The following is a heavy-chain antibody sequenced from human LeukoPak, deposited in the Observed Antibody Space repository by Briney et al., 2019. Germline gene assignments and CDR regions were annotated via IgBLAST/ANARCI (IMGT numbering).Heavy chain of an antibody. CDR1: GYSISSGYY. J-gene: IGHJ5*02. CDR3: ARGGSYDPTRFDP. CDR2: IYHSGST. V-gene: IGHV4-38-2*02. Sequence: PSETLSLTCTVSGYSISSGYYWGWIRQPPGKGLEWIGSIYHSGSTYYNPSLKSRVTISVDTSKNQFSLKLSSVTAADTAVYYCARGGSYDPTRFDPWGQGTLVTVSS. D-gene: IGHD1-26*01.